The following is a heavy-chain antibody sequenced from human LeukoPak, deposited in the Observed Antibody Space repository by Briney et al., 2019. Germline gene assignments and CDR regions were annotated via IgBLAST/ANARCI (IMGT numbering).Heavy chain of an antibody. CDR3: ARGSYLYSGGRGCFDY. J-gene: IGHJ4*02. D-gene: IGHD2-15*01. Sequence: PGGSLRLSCAASGFTFSSYSMNWVRQAPGKGLEWVSSISSSSSYIYYADSVKGRSTISRDNAKNSLYLQMHSLRAEDTAVYYCARGSYLYSGGRGCFDYWGQGTLVTVSS. CDR2: ISSSSSYI. CDR1: GFTFSSYS. V-gene: IGHV3-21*01.